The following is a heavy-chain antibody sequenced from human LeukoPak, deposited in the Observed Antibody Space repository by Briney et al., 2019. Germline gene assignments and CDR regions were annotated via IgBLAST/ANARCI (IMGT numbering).Heavy chain of an antibody. D-gene: IGHD3-16*01. CDR2: ISSSGSTI. J-gene: IGHJ4*02. V-gene: IGHV3-48*03. CDR3: ARWSSRGGFDY. Sequence: GGSLRLSCAASGFTFSSYEMNWVRQAPGKGLEWVSYISSSGSTIYYADSVKGRFTISRENAKNSVYLQMNSLRAGDTAVYYCARWSSRGGFDYWGQGTLVTVSS. CDR1: GFTFSSYE.